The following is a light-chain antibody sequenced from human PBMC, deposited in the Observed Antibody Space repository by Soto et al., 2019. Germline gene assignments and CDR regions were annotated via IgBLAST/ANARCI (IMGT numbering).Light chain of an antibody. CDR2: EVF. CDR3: SSYTSSSTLV. Sequence: QSALTQPASVSGSPGQSITISCTGTSSDVGAYNYVSWYQQHPGKAPKLMIYEVFSRPSGVSDRFSGSKSGNTASLTISGLQAEDEADYYCSSYTSSSTLVFGTGTKLTVL. CDR1: SSDVGAYNY. V-gene: IGLV2-14*01. J-gene: IGLJ1*01.